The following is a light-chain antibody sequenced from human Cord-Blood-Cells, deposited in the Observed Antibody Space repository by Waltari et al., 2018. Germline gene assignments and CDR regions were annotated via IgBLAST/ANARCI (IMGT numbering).Light chain of an antibody. CDR3: QAWDSSTAV. CDR1: KLGDKY. Sequence: SYELTQPPSVSVSPGQTASITCSGDKLGDKYACWYQQKPGQSPVLVIYQDSKRPSGSAERFPGSNSGTTATLTIGGTQAMDEADYYCQAWDSSTAVFGGGTKLTVL. J-gene: IGLJ2*01. V-gene: IGLV3-1*01. CDR2: QDS.